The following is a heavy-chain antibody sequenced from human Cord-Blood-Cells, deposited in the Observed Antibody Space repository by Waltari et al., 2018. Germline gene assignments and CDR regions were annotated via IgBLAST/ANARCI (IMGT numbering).Heavy chain of an antibody. V-gene: IGHV3-74*01. CDR3: ARVAATGPDY. Sequence: EVQLVESGGGLVPPGGSLSLSCAASALPVSSYWMHWVSQAPGKVLVWVSRIKSDGISTSYADSVKGRFTISRDNAKNTLYLQMNSLRAEDTAVYYCARVAATGPDYWGQGTLVTVSS. J-gene: IGHJ4*02. CDR1: ALPVSSYW. CDR2: IKSDGIST. D-gene: IGHD1-1*01.